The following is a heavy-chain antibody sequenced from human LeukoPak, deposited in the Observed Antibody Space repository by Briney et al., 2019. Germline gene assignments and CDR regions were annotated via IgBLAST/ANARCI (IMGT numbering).Heavy chain of an antibody. CDR3: AKDLERHIVVVTASAVDY. D-gene: IGHD2-21*02. V-gene: IGHV3-66*01. Sequence: GGSLRLSCTVSGITVSTNYMSWVRQAPGKGLEWVSVIYSGGSTYYADSVKGRFTISRDNSKNTLYLQMNSLRPEDTAVYYCAKDLERHIVVVTASAVDYWGQGTLVTVSS. J-gene: IGHJ4*02. CDR2: IYSGGST. CDR1: GITVSTNY.